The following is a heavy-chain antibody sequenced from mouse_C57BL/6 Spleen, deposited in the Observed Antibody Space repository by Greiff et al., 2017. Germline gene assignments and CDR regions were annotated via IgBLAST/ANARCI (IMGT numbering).Heavy chain of an antibody. Sequence: DVHLVESGGDLVKPGGSLKLSCAASGFTFSSYGMSWVRQTPDKRLEWVAAISSGGSYTYYPDSVKGRFTISRDNAKNTLYLQMSSLKSEDTAMYYCARLYYGNLTYAMDYWGQGTSVTVSS. CDR2: ISSGGSYT. J-gene: IGHJ4*01. CDR1: GFTFSSYG. D-gene: IGHD2-1*01. CDR3: ARLYYGNLTYAMDY. V-gene: IGHV5-6*01.